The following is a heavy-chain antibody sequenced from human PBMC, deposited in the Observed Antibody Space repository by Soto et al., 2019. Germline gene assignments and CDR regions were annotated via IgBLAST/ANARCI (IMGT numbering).Heavy chain of an antibody. CDR1: GFTFSSYG. J-gene: IGHJ3*02. D-gene: IGHD1-7*01. CDR3: ARDANYDRYDAFDI. Sequence: GGSLRLSCAASGFTFSSYGMHWVRQAPGKGLEWVAVIWYDGSNKYYADSVKGRFTISRDNSKNTLYLQMNSLRAEDTAVYYCARDANYDRYDAFDIWGQGTMVTVSS. V-gene: IGHV3-33*01. CDR2: IWYDGSNK.